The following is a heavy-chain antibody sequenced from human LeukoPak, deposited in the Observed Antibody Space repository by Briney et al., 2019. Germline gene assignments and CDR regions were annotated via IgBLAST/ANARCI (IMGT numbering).Heavy chain of an antibody. CDR1: GGSISSYY. D-gene: IGHD7-27*01. V-gene: IGHV4-4*07. CDR2: IYASGNT. Sequence: SETLSLTCTVSGGSISSYYWSWVRQPAGKGLEWIGRIYASGNTNYNPSLKGRVTMTVDTSKNQFSLKLSSVTAADTAVYYCARDELGPFDYWGQGTLVTVSS. J-gene: IGHJ4*02. CDR3: ARDELGPFDY.